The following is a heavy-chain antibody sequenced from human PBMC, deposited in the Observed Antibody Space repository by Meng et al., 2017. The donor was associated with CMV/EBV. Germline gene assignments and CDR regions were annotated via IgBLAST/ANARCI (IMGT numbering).Heavy chain of an antibody. CDR2: IIPIGGTA. CDR3: ARDVSKYQLRKDYYYYGMDV. Sequence: SVKVSCKASGGTFSSYAIRWVRQAPGQGLEWMGGIIPIGGTANYAQKFQGRVTITTDESTSTAYMELSSLRSEDTAVYYCARDVSKYQLRKDYYYYGMDVWGQGTTVTVSS. J-gene: IGHJ6*02. CDR1: GGTFSSYA. D-gene: IGHD2-2*01. V-gene: IGHV1-69*05.